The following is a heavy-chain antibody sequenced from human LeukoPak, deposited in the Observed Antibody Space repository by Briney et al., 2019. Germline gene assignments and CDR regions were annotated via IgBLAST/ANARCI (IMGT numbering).Heavy chain of an antibody. CDR2: IRGDGDKT. D-gene: IGHD6-19*01. J-gene: IGHJ1*01. V-gene: IGHV3-23*01. CDR1: GFTFSTYA. CDR3: AKSPSSGWYAEYFQH. Sequence: GGSLRLSCAASGFTFSTYAMSWVRQAPGKGLEWVSAIRGDGDKTYYADSVRGRFTISRDSSKNTLYLQMNSLRAEDTAVYYCAKSPSSGWYAEYFQHWGQGTLVTVSS.